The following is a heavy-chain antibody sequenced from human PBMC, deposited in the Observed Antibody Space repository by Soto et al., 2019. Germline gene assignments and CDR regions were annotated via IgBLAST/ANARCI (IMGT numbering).Heavy chain of an antibody. CDR1: GGSINSYW. CDR2: VYSSGTT. CDR3: ARDIASYAYGEGY. V-gene: IGHV4-4*07. Sequence: LSLTCTVSGGSINSYWWSWIRQPAGKGLEWIGRVYSSGTTDYNPSLNSRATMSVETSKNQFSLKLSSVTAADTAVYYCARDIASYAYGEGYWGQGIQVTVS. D-gene: IGHD2-21*01. J-gene: IGHJ4*02.